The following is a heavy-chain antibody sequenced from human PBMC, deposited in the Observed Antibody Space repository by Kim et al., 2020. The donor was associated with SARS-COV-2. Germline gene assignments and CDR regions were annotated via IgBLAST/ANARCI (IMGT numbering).Heavy chain of an antibody. CDR1: GLTFDDYA. J-gene: IGHJ4*02. D-gene: IGHD6-19*01. V-gene: IGHV3-9*01. Sequence: GGSLRLSCAASGLTFDDYAMHWVRQAPGKGLEWVSGISWNSGSIGYADSVKGRFTISRDNAKNSLYLQMNSLRAEDTALYYCAKGPDPSSGWYDTNFDYWGQGTLVTVSS. CDR2: ISWNSGSI. CDR3: AKGPDPSSGWYDTNFDY.